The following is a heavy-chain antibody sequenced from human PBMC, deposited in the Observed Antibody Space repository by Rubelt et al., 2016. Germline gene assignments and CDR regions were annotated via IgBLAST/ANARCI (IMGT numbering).Heavy chain of an antibody. V-gene: IGHV4-59*11. J-gene: IGHJ6*02. CDR1: GDTSLHF. CDR2: IHYSGST. Sequence: QVQLQESGPGLVKPSETLSLTCAVSGDTSLHFWSWVRQPPGKGLEWIGSIHYSGSTYDNPSLKSRVTISVDTSKNQFSLKVNSVTAADTAVYYCARGNYDFYGMDVWGQGTTVTVSS. D-gene: IGHD3-3*01. CDR3: ARGNYDFYGMDV.